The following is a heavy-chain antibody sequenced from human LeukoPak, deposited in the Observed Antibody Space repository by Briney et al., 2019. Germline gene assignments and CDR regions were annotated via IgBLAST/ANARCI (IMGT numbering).Heavy chain of an antibody. CDR3: ARSYYDILTGQFFDY. CDR2: IYYSGST. D-gene: IGHD3-9*01. J-gene: IGHJ4*02. Sequence: PSETLSLTCTVSGGSISSSSYYWGWIRQPPGKGLEWIGSIYYSGSTYYNPSLKSRVTISVDTSKNQFSLKLSSVTAADTAVYYCARSYYDILTGQFFDYWGQGTLVTVSS. V-gene: IGHV4-39*07. CDR1: GGSISSSSYY.